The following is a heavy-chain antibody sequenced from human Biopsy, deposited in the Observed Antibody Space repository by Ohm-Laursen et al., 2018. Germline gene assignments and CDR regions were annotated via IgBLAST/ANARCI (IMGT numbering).Heavy chain of an antibody. D-gene: IGHD3-22*01. CDR1: GLIFSDYY. CDR2: ISARDGVV. CDR3: ARGKYKDFSTGLPRPYHYTLDF. V-gene: IGHV3-11*01. Sequence: SLRLSCAASGLIFSDYYMSWIRQAPGKGLEWIAYISARDGVVYYADSVKGRFTISRDNTNNLLYLQMTSLRPEDTAVFYCARGKYKDFSTGLPRPYHYTLDFWGPGTTVTVSS. J-gene: IGHJ6*02.